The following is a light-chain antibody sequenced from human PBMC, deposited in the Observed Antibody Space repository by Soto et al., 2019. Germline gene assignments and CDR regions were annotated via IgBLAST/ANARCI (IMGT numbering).Light chain of an antibody. CDR3: SSYTSSSTLV. CDR2: EVS. CDR1: GSDVGGYNY. Sequence: HSALTQPASVSGSPGQSITISCTGTGSDVGGYNYVSWYQQHPGKAPKLMIYEVSNRPSGVSDRFSGSKSANTASLTISGLQAEDEDDYYCSSYTSSSTLVFGGGTKLTVL. V-gene: IGLV2-14*01. J-gene: IGLJ3*02.